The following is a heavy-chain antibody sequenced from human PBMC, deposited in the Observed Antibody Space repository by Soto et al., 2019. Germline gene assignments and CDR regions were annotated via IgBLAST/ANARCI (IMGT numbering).Heavy chain of an antibody. CDR2: ISSSSYI. J-gene: IGHJ4*02. D-gene: IGHD1-7*01. CDR1: GFTFSSYS. CDR3: AREVGNWNYQDY. V-gene: IGHV3-21*01. Sequence: PGGSLRLSCAASGFTFSSYSMNWVRQTPGKGLEWVSSISSSSYIYYADSVKGRFTISRDNAKNSLYLQMNSLRVEDTAVYYCAREVGNWNYQDYWGQGTLVTVSS.